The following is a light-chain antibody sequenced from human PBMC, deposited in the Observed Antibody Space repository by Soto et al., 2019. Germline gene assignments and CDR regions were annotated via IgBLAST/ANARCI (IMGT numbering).Light chain of an antibody. CDR3: PLYDHLPSLT. Sequence: QRSEGQSCMSGCVADRVTITCQASQDISNYLNWYQQKPGKAPKLLIYDASNLETGVPSRFSGSGSGTDFTITIICRQPKHIATYYRPLYDHLPSLTCGQGTRLEIK. CDR2: DAS. J-gene: IGKJ5*01. V-gene: IGKV1-33*01. CDR1: QDISNY.